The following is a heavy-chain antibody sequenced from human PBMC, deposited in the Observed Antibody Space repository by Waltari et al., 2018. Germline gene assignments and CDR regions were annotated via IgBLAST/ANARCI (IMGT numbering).Heavy chain of an antibody. CDR2: ISYNGRNI. CDR3: ARDYCDRTNCHGMDV. Sequence: QVQLVESGGGVVQPGRSLRLSCAASEFTFRSYAMPWVRQAPGKGLEWVAVISYNGRNIYYVDSVKGRFTISRDNSKKTLYMQMNSLRPEDTAVYYCARDYCDRTNCHGMDVWGQGTTVTVSS. CDR1: EFTFRSYA. V-gene: IGHV3-30*04. D-gene: IGHD3-22*01. J-gene: IGHJ6*02.